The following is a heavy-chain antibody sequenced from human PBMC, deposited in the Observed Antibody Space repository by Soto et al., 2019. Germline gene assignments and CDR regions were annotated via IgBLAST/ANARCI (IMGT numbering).Heavy chain of an antibody. V-gene: IGHV3-30*18. D-gene: IGHD2-2*01. J-gene: IGHJ6*02. Sequence: PGGSLRLSCSASGFIFSIYGMHWVRQAPGKGLEWVAVISYDGSYQYYADSVKGRFTSSRDNSKNTLYLELNSLRIEDTAVYSCANDVPTSGSKYYYGMDVWGQGTTVTVSS. CDR2: ISYDGSYQ. CDR3: ANDVPTSGSKYYYGMDV. CDR1: GFIFSIYG.